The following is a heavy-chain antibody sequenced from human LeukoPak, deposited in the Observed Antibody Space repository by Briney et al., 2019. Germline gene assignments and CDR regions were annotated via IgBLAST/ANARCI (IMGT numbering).Heavy chain of an antibody. D-gene: IGHD3-10*01. J-gene: IGHJ6*02. CDR2: TYYRSKWYN. CDR1: GDSVSSNSAA. CDR3: ARDSLLLWFGEFHYYYYDMDV. Sequence: SQTLSLTCAISGDSVSSNSAAWNWIRQSPSRGLVWLGRTYYRSKWYNDYAVTVKSRITINPDTSKYPFSLQLNPVTPEDTAVYYCARDSLLLWFGEFHYYYYDMDVWGQGTTVTVSS. V-gene: IGHV6-1*01.